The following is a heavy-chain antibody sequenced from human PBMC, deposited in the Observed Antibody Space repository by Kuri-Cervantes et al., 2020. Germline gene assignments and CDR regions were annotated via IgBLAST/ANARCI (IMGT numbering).Heavy chain of an antibody. J-gene: IGHJ6*03. CDR2: IFHSGGT. CDR1: GYSINGGFW. V-gene: IGHV4-38-2*02. Sequence: SETLSLTCTVSGYSINGGFWWGWIRQSPGKGLEWIGSIFHSGGTFYNPSLKSRVTISVDTSKNQFSLRLSSVTAADTAVYYCARGTRLLRRGRYSYYMDVWGKGTTVTVSS. CDR3: ARGTRLLRRGRYSYYMDV. D-gene: IGHD4/OR15-4a*01.